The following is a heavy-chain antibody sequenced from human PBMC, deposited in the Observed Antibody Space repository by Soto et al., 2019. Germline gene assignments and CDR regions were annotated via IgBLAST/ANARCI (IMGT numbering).Heavy chain of an antibody. V-gene: IGHV3-33*01. Sequence: PGGSLRLSCAASGFTFSSYGMHWVRQAPGKGLEWVAVIWYDGSNKYYADSVKGRFTISRDNSKNTLYLQMNSLRAEDTAVYYCAGDQLRYFDWWAAFDIWGQGTMVTVSS. D-gene: IGHD3-9*01. CDR1: GFTFSSYG. J-gene: IGHJ3*02. CDR2: IWYDGSNK. CDR3: AGDQLRYFDWWAAFDI.